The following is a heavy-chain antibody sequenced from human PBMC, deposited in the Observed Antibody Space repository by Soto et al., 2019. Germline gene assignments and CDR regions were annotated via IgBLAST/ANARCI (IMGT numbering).Heavy chain of an antibody. J-gene: IGHJ4*02. CDR3: ARGLSVTLFDN. CDR2: IYYSGST. Sequence: QVQLQESGPGLVKPSQTLSLTCTVSGGSISTGGYYWTWIRQHPGKGLEWIGYIYYSGSTYYNPSLKSRVTISVDTSKNQFSLKLSSVTAADTTVYYCARGLSVTLFDNWGQGTLVTVSS. D-gene: IGHD4-17*01. CDR1: GGSISTGGYY. V-gene: IGHV4-31*03.